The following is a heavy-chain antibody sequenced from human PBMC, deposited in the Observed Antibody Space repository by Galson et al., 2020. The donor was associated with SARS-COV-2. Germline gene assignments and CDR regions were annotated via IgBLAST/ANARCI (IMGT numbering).Heavy chain of an antibody. V-gene: IGHV2-5*02. D-gene: IGHD6-25*01. CDR1: VFLLSTTGGA. CDR2: IDCDEDK. CDR3: AHAANTASYAPRSP. J-gene: IGHJ5*02. Sequence: SGPTLVKPTYTLTLTCTLFVFLLSTTGGAVGWMRQTPQKALEPHAFIDCDEDKRYIPSMKTRLTITQDTSNNQVVLTMTTVYPEDTARYYCAHAANTASYAPRSPCGQGTLVAVCS.